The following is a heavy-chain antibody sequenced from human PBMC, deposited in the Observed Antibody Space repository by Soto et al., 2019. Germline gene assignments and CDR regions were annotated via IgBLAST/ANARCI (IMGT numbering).Heavy chain of an antibody. V-gene: IGHV1-3*01. CDR2: INAGNGNT. CDR3: ARERGIVVVPAAPDAFDI. D-gene: IGHD2-2*01. Sequence: ASVKVSCKASGYTFTSYAMHWVRQAPGQRLEWMGWINAGNGNTKYSQKFQGRVTITRDTSASTAYMELSSLRSEDTAVYYCARERGIVVVPAAPDAFDICGQGAIVTVSS. CDR1: GYTFTSYA. J-gene: IGHJ3*02.